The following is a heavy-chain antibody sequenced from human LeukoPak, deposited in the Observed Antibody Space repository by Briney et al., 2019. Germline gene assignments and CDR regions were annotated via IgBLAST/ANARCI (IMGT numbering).Heavy chain of an antibody. D-gene: IGHD2-15*01. V-gene: IGHV3-30*18. CDR3: AKSRFSCIGNNCYSPDY. CDR1: GLPFSSYG. Sequence: AGGSLRLSCAASGLPFSSYGMHWVRQAPGKGLEWVALISYDGSNEHYADSVEGRFTISRDNSKNTLYLQVNSLRPEDTAVYYCAKSRFSCIGNNCYSPDYWGQGTLVTVSS. CDR2: ISYDGSNE. J-gene: IGHJ4*02.